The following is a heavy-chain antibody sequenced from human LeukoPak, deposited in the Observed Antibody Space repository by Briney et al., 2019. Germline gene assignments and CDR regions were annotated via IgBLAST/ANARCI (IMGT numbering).Heavy chain of an antibody. J-gene: IGHJ4*02. D-gene: IGHD6-13*01. V-gene: IGHV1-46*04. CDR2: INPSGDSA. Sequence: ASVTVSCKASGYTFTSYYMHWVRQAPGQGLEWMGIINPSGDSATYAQTLQGRVTMTRDTSTSTLYMEMSSLRSEDTAVYYCARARYAFSSSGYVYWGQGTLVTVSS. CDR1: GYTFTSYY. CDR3: ARARYAFSSSGYVY.